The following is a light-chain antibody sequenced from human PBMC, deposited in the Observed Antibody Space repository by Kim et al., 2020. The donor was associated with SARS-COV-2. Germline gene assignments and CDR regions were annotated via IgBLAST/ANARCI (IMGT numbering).Light chain of an antibody. Sequence: DIQMTQSPSTLSASVGDRVTITCRASQSISSWLAWYQQKPGKAPKLLIYKASSLESGVPSRFSGSGSGTEFTLTIISLQPDDFATYYCKQYNSYYTFGQGTKLEI. J-gene: IGKJ2*01. CDR2: KAS. CDR3: KQYNSYYT. V-gene: IGKV1-5*03. CDR1: QSISSW.